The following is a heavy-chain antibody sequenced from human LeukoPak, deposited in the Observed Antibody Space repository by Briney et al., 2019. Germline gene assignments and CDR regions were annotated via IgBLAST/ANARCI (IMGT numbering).Heavy chain of an antibody. CDR3: ARRRSGGIDY. Sequence: KSSETLSLTCTVSAGSISNFYWTCIRQPPGKGLEWIGYIHYSGSTNCNPSLKSRVTISGDTSKNQFSLKLSSVTAADTAVYYCARRRSGGIDYWGQGTLVTVSS. J-gene: IGHJ4*02. V-gene: IGHV4-59*01. CDR1: AGSISNFY. D-gene: IGHD2-15*01. CDR2: IHYSGST.